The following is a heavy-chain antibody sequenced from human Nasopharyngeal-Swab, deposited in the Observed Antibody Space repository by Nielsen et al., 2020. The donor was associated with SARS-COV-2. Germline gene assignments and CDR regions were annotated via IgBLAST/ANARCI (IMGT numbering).Heavy chain of an antibody. J-gene: IGHJ6*02. CDR1: GGSFSGYY. CDR3: ARARGYDYPYYYYYGMGV. CDR2: INHSGST. Sequence: SETLSLTCAVYGGSFSGYYWSWIRQPPGKGLEWIGEINHSGSTNYNPSLKRRVAISVDTSKNQFSLKLSSVTAADTAVYYCARARGYDYPYYYYYGMGVWGQGTTVTVSS. D-gene: IGHD5-12*01. V-gene: IGHV4-34*01.